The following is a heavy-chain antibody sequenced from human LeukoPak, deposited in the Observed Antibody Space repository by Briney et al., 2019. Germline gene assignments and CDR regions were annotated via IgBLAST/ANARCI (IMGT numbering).Heavy chain of an antibody. CDR3: AKDLGN. CDR1: GLTFSSYG. CDR2: ISYDGSNK. Sequence: PGGSLRLSCAASGLTFSSYGMSWVRQAPGKGLEWVAVISYDGSNKYYADSVKGRFTISRDNSKNTLYLQMNSLRAEDTAVYYCAKDLGNWGQGTLVTVSS. J-gene: IGHJ4*02. V-gene: IGHV3-30*18.